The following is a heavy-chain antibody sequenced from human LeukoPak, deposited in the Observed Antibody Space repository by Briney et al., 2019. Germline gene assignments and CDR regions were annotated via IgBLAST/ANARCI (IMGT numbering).Heavy chain of an antibody. Sequence: GGALRLSCAASGFTFSDYYMSWIRQAPGKGLEWVSYISSSGSTKYYADSVKGRFTISRDNAKNSYLQMNSLRAEDTAVYYCARDGHAYGRGSPHYWGQGTLVTVSS. CDR1: GFTFSDYY. CDR2: ISSSGSTK. V-gene: IGHV3-11*01. CDR3: ARDGHAYGRGSPHY. J-gene: IGHJ4*02. D-gene: IGHD3-10*01.